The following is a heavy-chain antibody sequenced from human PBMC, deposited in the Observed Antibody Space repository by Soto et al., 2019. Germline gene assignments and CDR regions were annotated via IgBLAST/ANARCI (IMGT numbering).Heavy chain of an antibody. CDR2: ISAFNGKT. CDR1: GSTFNIYG. V-gene: IGHV1-18*01. CDR3: ARDRVPKSSGFFPFDY. J-gene: IGHJ4*01. D-gene: IGHD3-22*01. Sequence: QIQLVQSGAEVKKPGASVKVSCKASGSTFNIYGINWVRQAPGQGLEWMGWISAFNGKTNYAQNVQGRVTMTTDTSTSTAYVELRSLRSDDTAVYYCARDRVPKSSGFFPFDYWGHGTLVTVSS.